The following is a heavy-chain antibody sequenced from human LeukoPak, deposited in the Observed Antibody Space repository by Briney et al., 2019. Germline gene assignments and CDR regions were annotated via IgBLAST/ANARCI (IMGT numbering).Heavy chain of an antibody. CDR3: ASLGANLVFDY. V-gene: IGHV4-34*01. Sequence: PSETLSLTCAVYGGSFSGYYWSWIRRPPGKGLEWIGEINHSGSTNYNPSLKSRVTISVDTSKNQFSLKLSSVTAADTAVYYCASLGANLVFDYWGQGTLVTVSS. CDR2: INHSGST. J-gene: IGHJ4*02. CDR1: GGSFSGYY. D-gene: IGHD4/OR15-4a*01.